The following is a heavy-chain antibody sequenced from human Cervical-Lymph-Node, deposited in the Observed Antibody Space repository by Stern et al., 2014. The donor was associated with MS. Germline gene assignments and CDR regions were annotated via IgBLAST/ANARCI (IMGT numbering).Heavy chain of an antibody. D-gene: IGHD2-21*01. CDR1: GYRFINNW. CDR2: IYPGDSDI. J-gene: IGHJ4*02. Sequence: VQLVQSGAEVREPGDSLKISCKTSGYRFINNWIAWVRQVPGKGLEWIVIIYPGDSDIRYSPSFQGHVTISVDKSISTAYLQWSSLKASDTAVYYCARWSVACDSWGQGALITVSS. CDR3: ARWSVACDS. V-gene: IGHV5-51*03.